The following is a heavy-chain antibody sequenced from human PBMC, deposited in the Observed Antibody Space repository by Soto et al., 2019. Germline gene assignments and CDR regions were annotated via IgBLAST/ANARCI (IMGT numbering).Heavy chain of an antibody. CDR2: IIPIFGTA. V-gene: IGHV1-69*12. Sequence: QVQLVQSGAEVKKPGSSVKVSCKASGGTFSSYAISWVRQAPGQGLEWMGGIIPIFGTANYAQKFQGRVTITADESTSTAYMELSSLRSEDTAVYYCARGAYDSSDYGYYYYGMDVWGQGTTVTVSS. D-gene: IGHD3-22*01. CDR1: GGTFSSYA. CDR3: ARGAYDSSDYGYYYYGMDV. J-gene: IGHJ6*02.